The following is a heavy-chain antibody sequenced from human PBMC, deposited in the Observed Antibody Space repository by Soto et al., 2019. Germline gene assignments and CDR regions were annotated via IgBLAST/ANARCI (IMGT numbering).Heavy chain of an antibody. D-gene: IGHD3-3*01. Sequence: GGSLRLSCAASGFTFSSYAMSWVRQAPGKGLEWVSAISGSGGSTYYADSVKGRFTISRDNSKNTLYLQMNSLRAEDTAVYYCAITIPDYDFWSGYYGEPTHFDIWGQGTMVTVSS. V-gene: IGHV3-23*01. CDR3: AITIPDYDFWSGYYGEPTHFDI. CDR1: GFTFSSYA. J-gene: IGHJ3*02. CDR2: ISGSGGST.